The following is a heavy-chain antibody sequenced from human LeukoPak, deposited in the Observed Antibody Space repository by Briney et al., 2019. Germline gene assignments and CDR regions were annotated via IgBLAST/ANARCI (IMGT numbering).Heavy chain of an antibody. CDR1: GGSFSGYY. Sequence: SETLSLTCAVYGGSFSGYYWSWIRQPPGKGLEWIGEINHSGSTNYNPSLKSRVTISVDTSKNQFSLKLSSVTAADTAVYYCARGYCSGGSCYGRSAFDIWGQGTMVTVSS. D-gene: IGHD2-15*01. CDR2: INHSGST. V-gene: IGHV4-34*01. J-gene: IGHJ3*02. CDR3: ARGYCSGGSCYGRSAFDI.